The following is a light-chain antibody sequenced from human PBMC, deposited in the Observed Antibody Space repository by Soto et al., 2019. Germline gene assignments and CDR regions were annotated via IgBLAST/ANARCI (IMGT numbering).Light chain of an antibody. CDR3: QLYGSSRWT. Sequence: EIVLTQSPGTLSLSPGERATLSCRASQSVSSIYLAWYQQKPGQAPRLLIYGASSRATGIPDRFSGSGSGTDFTLTTSRLDPEPFAVYYCQLYGSSRWTFGQGTKVEI. CDR1: QSVSSIY. V-gene: IGKV3-20*01. CDR2: GAS. J-gene: IGKJ1*01.